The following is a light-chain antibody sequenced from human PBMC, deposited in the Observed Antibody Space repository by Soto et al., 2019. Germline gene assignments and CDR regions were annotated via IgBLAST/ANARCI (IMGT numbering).Light chain of an antibody. CDR2: GAS. CDR3: QQYGSFPQT. J-gene: IGKJ2*01. Sequence: EIVLTQSPGTLSLSPGERATLSCRASQSVNSGYLAWYQQGSGQAPWLLIFGASRRPTGVPDRFSGSGSGTDFTLTISRLEPEDFAVYYCQQYGSFPQTFGQGTKLEIK. V-gene: IGKV3-20*01. CDR1: QSVNSGY.